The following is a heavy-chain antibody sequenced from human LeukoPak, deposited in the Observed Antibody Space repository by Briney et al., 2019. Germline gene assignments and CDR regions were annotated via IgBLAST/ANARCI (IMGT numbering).Heavy chain of an antibody. Sequence: PGGSLRLSCAASGFTFNNYAMSWVRQAPGRGLEWVSAISSGGDYTNSADSVKGRFTISRDNSKNTLYLQMNSLRAEDTAVYYCAKDFIAMSEWEPLGDWGQGTLVTVSS. J-gene: IGHJ4*02. D-gene: IGHD1-26*01. CDR1: GFTFNNYA. CDR2: ISSGGDYT. V-gene: IGHV3-23*01. CDR3: AKDFIAMSEWEPLGD.